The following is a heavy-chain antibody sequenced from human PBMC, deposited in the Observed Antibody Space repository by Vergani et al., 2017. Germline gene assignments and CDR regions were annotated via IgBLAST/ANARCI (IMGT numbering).Heavy chain of an antibody. D-gene: IGHD3-22*01. Sequence: EVQLVESGGGLVKPGGSLRLSCAASGFSFSSYSMNWVRQAPGKGLEWVASISGSSSYVFYRDSVEGRFTISRDNAKKSVYLQMNSLRAEDTAMYYCESGVGDYYDSSGYYGTLDYWGQGTLVTVS. V-gene: IGHV3-21*02. CDR2: ISGSSSYV. CDR3: ESGVGDYYDSSGYYGTLDY. J-gene: IGHJ4*02. CDR1: GFSFSSYS.